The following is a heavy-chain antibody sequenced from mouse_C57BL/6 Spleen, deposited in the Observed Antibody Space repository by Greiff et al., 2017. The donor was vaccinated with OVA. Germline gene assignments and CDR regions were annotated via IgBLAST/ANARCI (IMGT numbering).Heavy chain of an antibody. D-gene: IGHD2-4*01. V-gene: IGHV1-72*01. Sequence: QVQLKQPGAELVKPGASVKLSCKASGYTFTSYWMHWVKQRPGRGLEWIGRIAPNSGGTKYNEKFKSKATLTVDKPSSTAYMQLSSLTSEDSAVYYCARDGDYAGNAMDYWSQVSSVTVSS. CDR2: IAPNSGGT. CDR3: ARDGDYAGNAMDY. J-gene: IGHJ4*01. CDR1: GYTFTSYW.